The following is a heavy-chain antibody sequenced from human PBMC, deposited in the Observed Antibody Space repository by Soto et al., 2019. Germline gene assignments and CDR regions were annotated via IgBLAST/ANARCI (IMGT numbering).Heavy chain of an antibody. CDR1: GYTFTSYG. CDR3: ARGGEQYYYYYGMDV. CDR2: ISAYNGNT. V-gene: IGHV1-18*04. Sequence: ASVQVSCKTSGYTFTSYGISWVRQAPGQGLEWMAWISAYNGNTNYAQKLQGRVTMTTDTSTSTAYMELRSLRSDDTAVYYCARGGEQYYYYYGMDVWGQGTTVTVSS. D-gene: IGHD3-16*01. J-gene: IGHJ6*02.